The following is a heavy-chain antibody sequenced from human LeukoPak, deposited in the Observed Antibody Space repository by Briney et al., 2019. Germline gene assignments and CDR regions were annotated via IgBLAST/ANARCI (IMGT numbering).Heavy chain of an antibody. CDR1: GFTFDDYA. V-gene: IGHV3-9*01. CDR3: ARGWERGFDY. D-gene: IGHD1-26*01. Sequence: GGSLRLSCAASGFTFDDYAMHWVRQAPGKGLEWVSGISWNSGSIGYADSVKGRFTISRDNSKNTLYLQMNSLRAGDTAVYYCARGWERGFDYWGQGTLVTVSS. CDR2: ISWNSGSI. J-gene: IGHJ4*02.